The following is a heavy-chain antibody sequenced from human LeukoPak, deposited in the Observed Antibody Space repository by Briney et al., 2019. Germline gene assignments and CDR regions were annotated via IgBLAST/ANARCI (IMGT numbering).Heavy chain of an antibody. CDR1: GGSFSGYY. J-gene: IGHJ4*02. CDR3: ARGYYDFWSGYHLGFDY. D-gene: IGHD3-3*01. Sequence: SETLSLTCAVYGGSFSGYYWSWIRQPPGKGLEWIGEINHSGSTNYSPSLKSRVTISVDTSKDQFSLKLSSVTAADTAVYYCARGYYDFWSGYHLGFDYWGQGTLVTVSS. V-gene: IGHV4-34*01. CDR2: INHSGST.